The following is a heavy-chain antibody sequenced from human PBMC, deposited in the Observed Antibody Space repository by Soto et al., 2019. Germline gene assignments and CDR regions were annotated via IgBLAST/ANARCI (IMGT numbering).Heavy chain of an antibody. CDR2: IPLDGANT. J-gene: IGHJ4*02. CDR3: ARDGYNRGGFDY. Sequence: QVQLVESGGGVVPPGGSLRVSCVVSGFTFNSYNMHWVRQAPGEGLEWVAVIPLDGANTFYADPGKGRFTISRDTSRDTLYLQMSRLRVEDTAVYYCARDGYNRGGFDYWGQGTLVSVSS. V-gene: IGHV3-30-3*01. CDR1: GFTFNSYN. D-gene: IGHD6-25*01.